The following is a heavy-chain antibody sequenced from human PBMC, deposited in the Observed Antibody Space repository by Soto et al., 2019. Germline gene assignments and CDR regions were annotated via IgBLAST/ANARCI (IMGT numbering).Heavy chain of an antibody. Sequence: SETLSLTCTVSGGSIRTRSSYWGWIRERPGKGLEWIGSIYYIGSTYHNPSLKSRVTISVDTSKNQFSLKLSSVTAADTAVYYCARLGDGYDTPYYYYMDVWGKGTTVTVSS. D-gene: IGHD5-12*01. CDR1: GGSIRTRSSY. J-gene: IGHJ6*03. V-gene: IGHV4-39*01. CDR2: IYYIGST. CDR3: ARLGDGYDTPYYYYMDV.